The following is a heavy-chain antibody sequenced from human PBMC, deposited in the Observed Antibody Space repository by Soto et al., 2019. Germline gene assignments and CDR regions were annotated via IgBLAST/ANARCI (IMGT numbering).Heavy chain of an antibody. CDR2: IYYSGST. D-gene: IGHD6-13*01. CDR3: AFTLIAAAGPYYYYGMDV. J-gene: IGHJ6*02. Sequence: QGQLQESGPGLVKPSQTLSLTCTVSGGSISSCGYYWSWIRQHPGKSLEGIGYIYYSGSTYYNPSLKSRCTISVDTSKNQFSLKLSSVTAADTAVYYCAFTLIAAAGPYYYYGMDVWGQGTTVTVSS. V-gene: IGHV4-31*03. CDR1: GGSISSCGYY.